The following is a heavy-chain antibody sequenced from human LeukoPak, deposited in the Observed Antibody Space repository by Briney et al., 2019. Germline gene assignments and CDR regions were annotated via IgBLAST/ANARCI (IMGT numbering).Heavy chain of an antibody. CDR1: GGTFSSYA. CDR2: IIPIFGTA. Sequence: SVKVSCKASGGTFSSYAISWVRQAPGQGLEWMGGIIPIFGTANYAQKFQGRVTITADESTSTAYMELSSLRSEDTAVYYCARCSAVAYYFDYWGQGTLVTVSS. J-gene: IGHJ4*02. CDR3: ARCSAVAYYFDY. V-gene: IGHV1-69*01. D-gene: IGHD2-15*01.